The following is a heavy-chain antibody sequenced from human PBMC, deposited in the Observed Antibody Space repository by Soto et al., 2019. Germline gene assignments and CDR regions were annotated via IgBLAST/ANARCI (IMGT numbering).Heavy chain of an antibody. J-gene: IGHJ6*02. CDR1: GGSISSYY. D-gene: IGHD2-2*01. V-gene: IGHV4-59*01. Sequence: QVQLQESGPGLAKPSETLSLTCTVSGGSISSYYWSWVRQPPGKGLEWIGYIYYSGSTYYNPSLKSRLTISVDTSKNQCSLKLTSVTAADTAVYYCAREVPLVYGMDVWGQGTTVTVSS. CDR2: IYYSGST. CDR3: AREVPLVYGMDV.